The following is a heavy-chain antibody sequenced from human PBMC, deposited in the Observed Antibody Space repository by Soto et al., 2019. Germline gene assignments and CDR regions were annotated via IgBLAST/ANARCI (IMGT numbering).Heavy chain of an antibody. Sequence: EVQLVESGGGLVQPGGSLKLSCAASGFTFSGSAMHWVRQAPGKGLEWVGRIRSKANSYATAYAASGKGRFTISKDDSKNTAYLQMNSLKTEDTAVYYCTRHEVGATPPADYWGQGTLVTVSS. D-gene: IGHD1-26*01. CDR3: TRHEVGATPPADY. CDR2: IRSKANSYAT. V-gene: IGHV3-73*02. J-gene: IGHJ4*02. CDR1: GFTFSGSA.